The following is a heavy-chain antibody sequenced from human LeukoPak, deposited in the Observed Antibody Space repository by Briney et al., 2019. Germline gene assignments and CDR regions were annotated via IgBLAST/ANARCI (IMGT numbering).Heavy chain of an antibody. V-gene: IGHV3-21*01. CDR2: ISSFSRYI. J-gene: IGHJ4*02. CDR3: ARTRAGIQAGFDY. D-gene: IGHD1-1*01. CDR1: GITFSSYG. Sequence: GGSLRLSCAASGITFSSYGMSWVRQAPGKGLEWVSSISSFSRYIYYADSVKGRFTISRDNARNSLYLQMNSLRVEDTAVYYCARTRAGIQAGFDYWGQGTLVTVSS.